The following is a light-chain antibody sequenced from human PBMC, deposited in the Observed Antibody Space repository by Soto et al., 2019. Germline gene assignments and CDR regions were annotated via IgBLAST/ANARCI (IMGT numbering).Light chain of an antibody. CDR2: GAS. CDR3: QQDANSPRT. V-gene: IGKV3-20*01. CDR1: QSVGNNN. Sequence: EIVLTQSPGTLSLSPGERATLSCRASQSVGNNNLAWYQQKPGQAPRLLIYGASSRATGIPNRFSGSGSGTDFTLTISRLEPEDFAVYYCQQDANSPRTFGGGTKVEIK. J-gene: IGKJ4*01.